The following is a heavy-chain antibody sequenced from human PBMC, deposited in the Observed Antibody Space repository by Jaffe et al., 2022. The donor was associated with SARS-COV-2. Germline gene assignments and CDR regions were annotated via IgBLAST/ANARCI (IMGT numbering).Heavy chain of an antibody. D-gene: IGHD5-12*01. V-gene: IGHV3-7*03. Sequence: EVQLVESGGGLVQPGGSLRLSCAASGFTFSNYWMSWVRQAPGKGLEWVANIKQDGSEKYYVDSVKGRFTISRDNAKNSLYLQMNSLRAEDTAVYYCARETYGGFYYYHYGMDVWGQGTTVTVSS. J-gene: IGHJ6*02. CDR2: IKQDGSEK. CDR3: ARETYGGFYYYHYGMDV. CDR1: GFTFSNYW.